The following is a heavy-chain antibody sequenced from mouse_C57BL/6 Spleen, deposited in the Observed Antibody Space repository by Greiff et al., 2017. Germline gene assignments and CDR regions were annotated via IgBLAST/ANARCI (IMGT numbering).Heavy chain of an antibody. V-gene: IGHV1-69*01. Sequence: QVQLQQPGAELVKPGASVKMSCKASGYTFTSYWITWVKQRPGQGLEWIGEIDPSDSYTNYNQKFKGKSTLTVDKSSSTAYMQLSSLTSEDSAVYYCARTYYGKGTPDWYFDVWGTGTTVTVSS. D-gene: IGHD2-10*01. CDR3: ARTYYGKGTPDWYFDV. J-gene: IGHJ1*03. CDR1: GYTFTSYW. CDR2: IDPSDSYT.